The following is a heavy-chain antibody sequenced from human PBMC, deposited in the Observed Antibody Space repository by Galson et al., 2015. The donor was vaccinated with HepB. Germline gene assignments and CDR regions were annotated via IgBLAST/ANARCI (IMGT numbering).Heavy chain of an antibody. J-gene: IGHJ5*02. Sequence: SLRLSCAASGFTFRSYWMHWVRQAPGKGLVWVSRINSDGSSTSYADSMKGRFTISRDNAKNTLYVQMNSLRAEDTAVYYCARAVDNNWFDPWGQGTLVTVSS. CDR2: INSDGSST. V-gene: IGHV3-74*01. CDR1: GFTFRSYW. CDR3: ARAVDNNWFDP. D-gene: IGHD2-15*01.